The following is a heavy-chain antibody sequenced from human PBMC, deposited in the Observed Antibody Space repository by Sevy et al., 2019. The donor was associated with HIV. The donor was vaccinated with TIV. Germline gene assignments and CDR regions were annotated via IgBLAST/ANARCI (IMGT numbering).Heavy chain of an antibody. CDR1: GFTFSSYS. V-gene: IGHV3-21*01. J-gene: IGHJ6*03. CDR2: ISSSSSYI. D-gene: IGHD6-13*01. Sequence: GGSLRLSCAASGFTFSSYSMNWVRHAPGKGLEWVSSISSSSSYIYYADSVKGRFTISRDNAKNSLYLQMNSLRAEDTAVYYCARGTIAAAGTGYYYYYMDVWGKGTTVTVSS. CDR3: ARGTIAAAGTGYYYYYMDV.